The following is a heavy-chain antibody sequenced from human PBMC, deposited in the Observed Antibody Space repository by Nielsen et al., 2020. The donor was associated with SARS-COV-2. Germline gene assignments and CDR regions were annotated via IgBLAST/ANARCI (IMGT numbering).Heavy chain of an antibody. V-gene: IGHV4-34*01. CDR3: ARGVRKGAAAGNYFDY. D-gene: IGHD6-13*01. J-gene: IGHJ4*02. Sequence: SQTLSLTCAVYGGSFSGYYWRWIRQPPGKGLEWIGEINHSGSTNYNPSLKSRVTISVDTSKNQFSLKLSSVTAADTAVYYCARGVRKGAAAGNYFDYWGQGTLVTVSS. CDR1: GGSFSGYY. CDR2: INHSGST.